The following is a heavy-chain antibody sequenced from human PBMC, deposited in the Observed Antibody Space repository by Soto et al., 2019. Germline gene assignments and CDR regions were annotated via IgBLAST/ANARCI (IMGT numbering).Heavy chain of an antibody. CDR1: GGTFSSYA. J-gene: IGHJ5*02. V-gene: IGHV1-69*06. Sequence: KVSCKASGGTFSSYAISWVRQAPGQGLEWMGGIIPIFGTANYAQKFQGRVTITADKSTSTAYMELSSLRSEDTAVYYCAREADIVVVNAISSGGWFDPWGQGTLVTVSS. D-gene: IGHD2-21*01. CDR2: IIPIFGTA. CDR3: AREADIVVVNAISSGGWFDP.